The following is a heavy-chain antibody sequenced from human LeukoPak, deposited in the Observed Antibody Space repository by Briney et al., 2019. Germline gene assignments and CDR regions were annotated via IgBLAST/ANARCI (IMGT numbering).Heavy chain of an antibody. CDR1: GFTFSSYA. CDR3: AKDWPRMATTSGLDY. Sequence: GGSLRLSCAASGFTFSSYAMSWVRQTPGKGLEWVSAISGSGGSTYYADSVKGLFTISRDNSKNTLYLQMNSLRAEDTAVYYCAKDWPRMATTSGLDYWGQGTLVTVSS. V-gene: IGHV3-23*01. CDR2: ISGSGGST. J-gene: IGHJ4*02. D-gene: IGHD5-24*01.